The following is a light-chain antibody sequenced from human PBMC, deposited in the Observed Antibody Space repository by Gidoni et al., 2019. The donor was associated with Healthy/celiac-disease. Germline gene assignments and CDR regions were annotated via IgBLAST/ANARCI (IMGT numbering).Light chain of an antibody. J-gene: IGKJ1*01. V-gene: IGKV3-15*01. CDR1: QSVSSN. CDR3: QQYNNWPRT. CDR2: GTS. Sequence: DIVMTQSPATLSVSPGERATLSCRASQSVSSNLAWYQQKPGPAPRLLIYGTSPRATGIPARFSGSWPGTEFTLTISSLQSEDFAVYYCQQYNNWPRTFGQGTKVEIK.